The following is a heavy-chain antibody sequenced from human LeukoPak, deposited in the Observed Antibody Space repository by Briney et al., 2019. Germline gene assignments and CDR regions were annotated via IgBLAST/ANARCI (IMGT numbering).Heavy chain of an antibody. Sequence: ASVKVSCKASGYTFTSYGISWVRQAPGQGLEWMGWISAYNGNTNYAQKLQGRVTMTTDTSTSTAYMELRSLRSDDTAVYYCARGLNYGGSGYYFDSWGPGTLVTVSS. CDR3: ARGLNYGGSGYYFDS. V-gene: IGHV1-18*01. D-gene: IGHD3-22*01. CDR2: ISAYNGNT. J-gene: IGHJ4*02. CDR1: GYTFTSYG.